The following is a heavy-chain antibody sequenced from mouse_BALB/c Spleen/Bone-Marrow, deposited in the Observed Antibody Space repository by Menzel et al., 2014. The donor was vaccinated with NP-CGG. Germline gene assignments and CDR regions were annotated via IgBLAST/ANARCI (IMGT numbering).Heavy chain of an antibody. D-gene: IGHD1-2*01. V-gene: IGHV5-12-2*01. J-gene: IGHJ2*01. Sequence: EVQLVESGGGLVQPGGSLKLSCAASGLTFSSYTMSWVRQTPEKRLEWVAYISNGGGSTYYPDTVKGRFTISRDNAKNTLYLQMSSLKSEDTAMYYCARRSAATYYFDYWGQGTTLTVSS. CDR1: GLTFSSYT. CDR3: ARRSAATYYFDY. CDR2: ISNGGGST.